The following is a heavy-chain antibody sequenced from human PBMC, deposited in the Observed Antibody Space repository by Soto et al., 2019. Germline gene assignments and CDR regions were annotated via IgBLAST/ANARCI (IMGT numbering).Heavy chain of an antibody. CDR1: GYSFTSYW. CDR3: ARGGTYYLMDV. Sequence: GESLKISCKGSGYSFTSYWIGWVRQMPGKGLELMGIIYPGDSDTRYSPSFQGQVTISADKSINTAYIQWRSLKASDNAMYYCARGGTYYLMDVWGKGTTVTVSS. D-gene: IGHD1-1*01. J-gene: IGHJ6*03. V-gene: IGHV5-51*01. CDR2: IYPGDSDT.